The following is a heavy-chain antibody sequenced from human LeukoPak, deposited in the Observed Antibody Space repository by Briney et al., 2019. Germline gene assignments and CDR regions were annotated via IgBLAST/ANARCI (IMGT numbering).Heavy chain of an antibody. J-gene: IGHJ4*02. Sequence: PGGSLRLSCAASGFTFSSYSMNWVRQAPGKRLEWVSSISSSSSYIYYADSVKGRFTISRDNAKNSLYLQMNSLRAEDTAVYYCARDSGYDYAAFNYWGQGTLVTVSS. V-gene: IGHV3-21*01. CDR1: GFTFSSYS. CDR3: ARDSGYDYAAFNY. CDR2: ISSSSSYI. D-gene: IGHD5-12*01.